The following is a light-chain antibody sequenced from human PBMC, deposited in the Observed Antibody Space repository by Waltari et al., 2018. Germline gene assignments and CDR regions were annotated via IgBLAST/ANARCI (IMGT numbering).Light chain of an antibody. CDR1: SGSLSTTSY. CDR3: ALYMGSGIWV. Sequence: QTVVTQEPSLSVSPGGTVTLTCAFSSGSLSTTSYATWYQPTPGQAPRTLLYKANARSSGVPDRFSGSILGNTAALTITGAQADDESDYYCALYMGSGIWVFGGGTRLTVL. V-gene: IGLV8-61*01. CDR2: KAN. J-gene: IGLJ3*02.